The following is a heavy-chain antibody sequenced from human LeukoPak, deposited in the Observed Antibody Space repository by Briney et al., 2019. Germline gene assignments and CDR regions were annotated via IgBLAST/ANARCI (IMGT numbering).Heavy chain of an antibody. J-gene: IGHJ4*02. V-gene: IGHV4-34*01. D-gene: IGHD5-12*01. CDR1: GGSLSGYY. CDR3: ARGGRGPVDY. Sequence: SETLSLTCAVYGGSLSGYYWSWIRQPPGKGLEWIGEINHSGSTNYNPSLKSRVTISGDTSKNQFSLKLSSVTAADTAVYYCARGGRGPVDYWGQGTLVTVSS. CDR2: INHSGST.